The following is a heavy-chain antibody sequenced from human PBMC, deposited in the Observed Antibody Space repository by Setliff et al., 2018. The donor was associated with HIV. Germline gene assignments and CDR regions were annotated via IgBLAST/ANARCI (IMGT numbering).Heavy chain of an antibody. CDR2: TNPQSDIA. J-gene: IGHJ4*02. Sequence: GASVKVSCKASGFTFNHYALSWVRQAPGQRPEWMGGTNPQSDIANYAQRFQGRVTITADHSTTTTYMELTSLRADDTAVYYCVRVGPWYYAGSGYLASWDYWGQGTLVTVSS. D-gene: IGHD3-3*01. V-gene: IGHV1-69*10. CDR3: VRVGPWYYAGSGYLASWDY. CDR1: GFTFNHYA.